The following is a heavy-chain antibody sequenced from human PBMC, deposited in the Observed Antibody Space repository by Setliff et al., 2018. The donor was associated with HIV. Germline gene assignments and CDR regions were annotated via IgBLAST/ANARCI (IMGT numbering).Heavy chain of an antibody. CDR1: GGSFSGHY. J-gene: IGHJ3*02. CDR2: IHYSGST. V-gene: IGHV4-34*01. Sequence: SETLSLTCAVYGGSFSGHYWSWIRQSPGKGLEWIGYIHYSGSTYFNPSLKSRVSISTDTSKNQFSLKLTSVTAADTATYYCARPLTASYNFWGDAFAIWGQGTMVTVSS. CDR3: ARPLTASYNFWGDAFAI. D-gene: IGHD3-3*01.